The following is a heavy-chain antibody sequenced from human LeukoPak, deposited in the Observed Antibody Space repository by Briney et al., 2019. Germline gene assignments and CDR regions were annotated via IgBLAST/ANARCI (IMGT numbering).Heavy chain of an antibody. CDR3: TKGFDY. CDR1: GFTFSGSA. V-gene: IGHV3-73*01. Sequence: PRGSLRLSCAASGFTFSGSAIHWVRQASGKGLEWVGRIRSKANNYATTYAASVKGRFTISRDESTNTAYLQMISLKTEDTAVYYCTKGFDYWGQGILVTVSS. CDR2: IRSKANNYAT. J-gene: IGHJ4*02.